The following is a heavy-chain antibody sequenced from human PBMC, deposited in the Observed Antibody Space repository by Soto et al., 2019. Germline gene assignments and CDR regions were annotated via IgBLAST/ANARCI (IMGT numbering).Heavy chain of an antibody. CDR1: GFTFSSYG. CDR3: ARDWNYDIPPGDNWFDP. V-gene: IGHV3-33*01. Sequence: GGSLRLSCAASGFTFSSYGMHWVRQAPGKGLEWVAVIWYDGSNKYYADSVKGRFTISRDNSKNTLYLQMNSLRAEDTAVYYCARDWNYDIPPGDNWFDPWGQGTLVTVSS. CDR2: IWYDGSNK. J-gene: IGHJ5*02. D-gene: IGHD3-9*01.